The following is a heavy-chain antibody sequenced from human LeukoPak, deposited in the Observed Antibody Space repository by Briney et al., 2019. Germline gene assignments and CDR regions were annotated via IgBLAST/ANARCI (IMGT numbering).Heavy chain of an antibody. CDR2: ISGSGGST. D-gene: IGHD6-19*01. Sequence: TGGPLRLSCAASGLTFSNYAMTWVRQAPGKGLEWVSGISGSGGSTYYADSVKGRFTISRDNSKSTLYLQMNSLRAEDTAVYYCAKTLSYSSGWVYWGQGTLVTVSS. J-gene: IGHJ4*02. V-gene: IGHV3-23*01. CDR1: GLTFSNYA. CDR3: AKTLSYSSGWVY.